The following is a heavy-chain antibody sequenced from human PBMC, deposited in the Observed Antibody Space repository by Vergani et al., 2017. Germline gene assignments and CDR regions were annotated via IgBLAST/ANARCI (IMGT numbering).Heavy chain of an antibody. Sequence: QVQLQESGPGLVKPPGTLSLTCAVSGGSISDTHWWSWVRQSPGKGLEWIGEIYHSGSTNYNPSLQSRVTISVDKSKSQFSLRLTSVTAADTAVYYCARVGLQFWRTFDIWGQGTMVTVSS. CDR2: IYHSGST. CDR3: ARVGLQFWRTFDI. V-gene: IGHV4-4*03. J-gene: IGHJ3*02. D-gene: IGHD3-3*01. CDR1: GGSISDTHW.